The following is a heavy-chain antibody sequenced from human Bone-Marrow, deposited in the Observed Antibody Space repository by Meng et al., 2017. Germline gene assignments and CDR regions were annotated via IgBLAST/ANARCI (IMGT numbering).Heavy chain of an antibody. V-gene: IGHV1-46*01. J-gene: IGHJ6*02. CDR3: ARSDIVVVPAAMYDTYYYYGMDV. CDR1: GYTFTSYY. Sequence: ASVKVSCKASGYTFTSYYMHWVRQAPGQGLEWMGIINPSGGSTSYAQKFQGRVTMTRDTSTSTAYMELSSLRSEDTAVYYCARSDIVVVPAAMYDTYYYYGMDVWGQGTTVTVSS. D-gene: IGHD2-2*01. CDR2: INPSGGST.